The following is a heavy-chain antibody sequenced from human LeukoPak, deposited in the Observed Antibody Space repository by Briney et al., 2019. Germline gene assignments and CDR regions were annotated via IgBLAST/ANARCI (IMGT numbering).Heavy chain of an antibody. CDR2: LVYDERN. Sequence: GGSLRLSCAASGFPFSSYGMHWVRQAPGKGLEWVARLVYDERNDYANSVKGRFTISRDNPKNTLYLQMDNLRVDDTAVYYCARDLSAAYDFWGQGILVTVSS. CDR1: GFPFSSYG. D-gene: IGHD2-21*01. J-gene: IGHJ4*02. CDR3: ARDLSAAYDF. V-gene: IGHV3-33*01.